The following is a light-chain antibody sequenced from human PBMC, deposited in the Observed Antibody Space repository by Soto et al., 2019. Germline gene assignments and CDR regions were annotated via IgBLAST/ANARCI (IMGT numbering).Light chain of an antibody. CDR1: QSVNSNF. CDR3: QLYGSYMFT. J-gene: IGKJ2*01. CDR2: AAS. Sequence: EVVLTQSPGPLSLSSGERVTLSCRTSQSVNSNFLSWFQQKPGQPPRLLLYAASKRAAGTPDRFSGAGSGTDFTLIISRLEPEDSAIYHCQLYGSYMFTFGQGTKVEI. V-gene: IGKV3-20*01.